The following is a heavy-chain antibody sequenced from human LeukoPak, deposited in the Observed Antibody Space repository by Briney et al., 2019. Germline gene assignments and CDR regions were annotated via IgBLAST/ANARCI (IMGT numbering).Heavy chain of an antibody. Sequence: PGGSLRLSCAASGFTLSSYAMSWARQAPRERLEWVSDISGSGGNTYYAHSVKGRFTISRDNSKNTLSLQMNSLRAEDTAVYYCAKGCDFLDYWGQGTLVTVSS. D-gene: IGHD3-3*01. V-gene: IGHV3-23*01. CDR2: ISGSGGNT. J-gene: IGHJ4*02. CDR1: GFTLSSYA. CDR3: AKGCDFLDY.